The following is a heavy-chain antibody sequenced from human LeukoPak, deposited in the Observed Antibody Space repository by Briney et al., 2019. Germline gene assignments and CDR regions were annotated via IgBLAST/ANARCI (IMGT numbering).Heavy chain of an antibody. D-gene: IGHD3-10*01. V-gene: IGHV3-15*01. J-gene: IGHJ3*01. CDR3: TTDWGSGKYVRAFDA. Sequence: PGGSLRLSCAASGFTFSSYAMSWVRQAPGKGLEWVGRIKKIADGGTTDYAAPVKGRFIISRDDSKNTLYLQMNSLKTEDTAVYYCTTDWGSGKYVRAFDAWGQGTVVTVSS. CDR1: GFTFSSYA. CDR2: IKKIADGGTT.